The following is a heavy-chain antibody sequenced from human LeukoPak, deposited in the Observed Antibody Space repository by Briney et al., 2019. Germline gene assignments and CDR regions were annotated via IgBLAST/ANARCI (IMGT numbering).Heavy chain of an antibody. CDR1: GYTFTGYY. CDR2: INPNSGGT. CDR3: ARVYYDSSGYLPFDY. D-gene: IGHD3-22*01. Sequence: ASVKVSRKASGYTFTGYYMHWVRQAPGQGLEWMGWINPNSGGTNYAQKFQGRVTMTRDTSISTAYMELSRLRSDDTAVYYCARVYYDSSGYLPFDYWGQGTLVTVSS. J-gene: IGHJ4*02. V-gene: IGHV1-2*02.